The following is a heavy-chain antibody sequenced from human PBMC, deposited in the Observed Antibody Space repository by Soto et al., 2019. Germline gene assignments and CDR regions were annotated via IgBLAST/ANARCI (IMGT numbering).Heavy chain of an antibody. CDR3: ARVRDVTGPDY. CDR2: IKSKSDGGTT. CDR1: GFTFSNAW. V-gene: IGHV3-15*01. Sequence: SLRLSCAASGFTFSNAWMSWVRQAPGKGLEWVGHIKSKSDGGTTDYAAPVKARFTISRDDSKNTLYLQMDSLKAEDTAVYYCARVRDVTGPDYWGQGTQVT. D-gene: IGHD4-4*01. J-gene: IGHJ4*02.